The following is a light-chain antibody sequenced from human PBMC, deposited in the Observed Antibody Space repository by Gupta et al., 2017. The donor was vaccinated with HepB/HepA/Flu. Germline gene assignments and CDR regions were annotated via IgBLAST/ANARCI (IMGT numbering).Light chain of an antibody. Sequence: QSALTQPASVSGSPGQSITTSCTGPSSDVGGYNYVSWYQQHPDKAPKLMIYDVSNRPSGVSNRFSGSKSGNTASLTISGLQAEDEADYYCSSYTSSSIWVFGGGTKLTVL. V-gene: IGLV2-14*01. CDR1: SSDVGGYNY. J-gene: IGLJ3*02. CDR3: SSYTSSSIWV. CDR2: DVS.